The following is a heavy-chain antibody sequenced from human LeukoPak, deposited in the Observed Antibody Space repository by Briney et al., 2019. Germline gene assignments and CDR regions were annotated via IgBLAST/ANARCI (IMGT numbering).Heavy chain of an antibody. Sequence: GGSLRLSCAASGFTFSSYEMNWVRQAPGKGLEWVSYISSSGSTIYYADPVKGRFTISRDNAKNSLYLQMNSLRAEDTAVYYCARSSDYGDFDYWGQGTLVTVSS. CDR1: GFTFSSYE. CDR2: ISSSGSTI. J-gene: IGHJ4*02. CDR3: ARSSDYGDFDY. V-gene: IGHV3-48*03. D-gene: IGHD4-17*01.